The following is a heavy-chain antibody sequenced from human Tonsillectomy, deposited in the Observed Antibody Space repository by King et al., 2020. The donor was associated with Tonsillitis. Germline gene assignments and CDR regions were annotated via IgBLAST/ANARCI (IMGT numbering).Heavy chain of an antibody. D-gene: IGHD3-22*01. CDR1: GGSFSGYY. V-gene: IGHV4-34*01. J-gene: IGHJ4*02. CDR3: ARFAGTYYYDSSGYFFDY. Sequence: VQLQQWGAGLLKPSETLSLTCAMYGGSFSGYYWSWIRQPPGKGLEWIGKINHSGSTNYNPSLKSRVTISIDTSKNQFSLKLSSVTAADTAVYYCARFAGTYYYDSSGYFFDYWGQGTLVTVSS. CDR2: INHSGST.